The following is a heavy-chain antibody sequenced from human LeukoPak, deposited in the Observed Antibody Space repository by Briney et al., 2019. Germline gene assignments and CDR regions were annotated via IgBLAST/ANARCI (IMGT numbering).Heavy chain of an antibody. V-gene: IGHV3-23*01. CDR3: AKDLVGARFPPWTFDY. CDR2: ISGSGGST. D-gene: IGHD1-26*01. J-gene: IGHJ4*02. CDR1: GFTFSSYA. Sequence: GGSLRLSCAASGFTFSSYAMSWVRQAPGKGLEWVSAISGSGGSTYYADSVKGRFTISRDNSKNTLYLQLNSLRAEDTAVYYCAKDLVGARFPPWTFDYWGQGTLVTVSS.